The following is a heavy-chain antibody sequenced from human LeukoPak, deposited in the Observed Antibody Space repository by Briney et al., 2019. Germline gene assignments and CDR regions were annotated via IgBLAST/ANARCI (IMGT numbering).Heavy chain of an antibody. CDR3: AKPTRYHDYLFDY. Sequence: GGSLRLSCSASGFTFSSSAMTWVRQAPGRGLEWVSGISGSAGSTYYADSVQGRFTISRDNSRNTLYLQMNSLRAEDTAVYYCAKPTRYHDYLFDYWGQGTLVTVSS. CDR1: GFTFSSSA. D-gene: IGHD4-11*01. V-gene: IGHV3-23*01. J-gene: IGHJ4*02. CDR2: ISGSAGST.